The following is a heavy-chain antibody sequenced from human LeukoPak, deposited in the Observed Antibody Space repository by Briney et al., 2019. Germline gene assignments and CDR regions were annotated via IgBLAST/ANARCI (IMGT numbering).Heavy chain of an antibody. J-gene: IGHJ5*02. CDR1: GFTFSSFE. D-gene: IGHD2-2*03. CDR2: ISYSGSTI. CDR3: AREPSGYCSSTSCYHWFDP. V-gene: IGHV3-48*03. Sequence: PGGSLRLSCAASGFTFSSFEMNWVRQAPGKGLEWVSYISYSGSTIYYADSVKGRFTISRDNAKNSLYLQMNSLRAEDTAVYYCAREPSGYCSSTSCYHWFDPWGQGTLVTVSS.